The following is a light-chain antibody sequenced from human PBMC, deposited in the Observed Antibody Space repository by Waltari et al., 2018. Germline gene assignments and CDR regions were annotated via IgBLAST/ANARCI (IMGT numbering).Light chain of an antibody. V-gene: IGLV2-14*03. Sequence: QSALTQPASVSGSPGQSITISCTGTSSDVGGYNYVSWYQQHPGKARKLMIYDVSNRPVGVPNRCSGSKSGNTASLTISGLQAEDEADYYCSSYTSSNTLGFGTGTKVTVL. CDR3: SSYTSSNTLG. J-gene: IGLJ1*01. CDR1: SSDVGGYNY. CDR2: DVS.